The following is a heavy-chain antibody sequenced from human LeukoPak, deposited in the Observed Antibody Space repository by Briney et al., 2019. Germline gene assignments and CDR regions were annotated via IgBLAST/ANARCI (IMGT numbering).Heavy chain of an antibody. D-gene: IGHD3-22*01. Sequence: PSETLSLTCTVSGGSISSSSYYWGWIRQPPGKGLEWIGSIYYSGSTYYNPSLKSRVTISVDPSKNQFSLKLSSVTAADTAVYYCAYDSSGYYDYWGQGTLVTVSS. CDR1: GGSISSSSYY. CDR3: AYDSSGYYDY. V-gene: IGHV4-39*01. CDR2: IYYSGST. J-gene: IGHJ4*02.